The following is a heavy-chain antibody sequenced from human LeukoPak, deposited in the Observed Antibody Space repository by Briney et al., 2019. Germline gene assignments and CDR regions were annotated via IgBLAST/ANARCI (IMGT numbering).Heavy chain of an antibody. Sequence: HVASVKVSCKASGYTFTDDYMHWVRQAPGQGLEWMGWISAYNGNTNYAQKFQGRVTTTTDTSTSTAHMELRSLRSDDTGVYYCARADYYYDSSGYYWFDPWGQGTLVTVSS. V-gene: IGHV1-18*04. CDR3: ARADYYYDSSGYYWFDP. CDR1: GYTFTDDY. J-gene: IGHJ5*02. CDR2: ISAYNGNT. D-gene: IGHD3-22*01.